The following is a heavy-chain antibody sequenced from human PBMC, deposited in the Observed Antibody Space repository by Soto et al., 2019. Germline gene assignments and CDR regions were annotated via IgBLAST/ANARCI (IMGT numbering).Heavy chain of an antibody. J-gene: IGHJ4*02. CDR2: INWDGRIA. Sequence: GGSLRLSCAASGFIFDDFTMHWVRLVPGKGLQWVSYINWDGRIAMYADSVKGRFTISRDNTNNHLYLHMNSLRTDDTAVYYCARDDHTYGVYWGQGTPVTVSS. V-gene: IGHV3-43*01. CDR3: ARDDHTYGVY. CDR1: GFIFDDFT. D-gene: IGHD2-21*01.